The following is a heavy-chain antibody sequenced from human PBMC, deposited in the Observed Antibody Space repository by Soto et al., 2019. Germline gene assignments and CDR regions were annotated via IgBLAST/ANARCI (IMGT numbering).Heavy chain of an antibody. CDR3: ARGGCYDSFDY. CDR1: GASISYGGFS. Sequence: SETLSLTCTVSGASISYGGFSWGWIRQSPGKGLEWIGYISHLESTYFHPSFKSRLTMSIDRTRNQFSLKLSSVTAADTAVYYCARGGCYDSFDYWGQGVLVTVSS. CDR2: ISHLEST. V-gene: IGHV4-30-2*06. J-gene: IGHJ4*02. D-gene: IGHD2-15*01.